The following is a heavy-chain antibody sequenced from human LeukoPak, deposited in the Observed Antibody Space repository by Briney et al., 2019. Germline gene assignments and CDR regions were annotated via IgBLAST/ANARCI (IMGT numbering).Heavy chain of an antibody. J-gene: IGHJ4*02. V-gene: IGHV1-2*02. CDR2: IYPNNGGT. Sequence: GASVKVSCKASGYTFTGYYMHWVRQAPGQELEWMGWIYPNNGGTNYAQNFQGRVTMTRDTSMSTAYMELSSLRSDDTAVYYCARFSGSSNFDYWGQGTLVTVS. D-gene: IGHD1-26*01. CDR3: ARFSGSSNFDY. CDR1: GYTFTGYY.